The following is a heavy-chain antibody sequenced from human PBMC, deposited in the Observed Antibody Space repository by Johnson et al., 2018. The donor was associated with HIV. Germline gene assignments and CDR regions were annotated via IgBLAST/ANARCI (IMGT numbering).Heavy chain of an antibody. D-gene: IGHD1-26*01. J-gene: IGHJ3*02. CDR1: GFTVSRNY. V-gene: IGHV3-53*01. Sequence: VQLVESGGGLIQPGGSLRLSCAASGFTVSRNYMNWVRQAPGEGLEWVSIIYSDGVTYYADSVKGRFTISRDNAKNSLYLQMNSLRAEDTAVYYCAKDDLGASGAFDIWGQGTMVTVSS. CDR2: IYSDGVT. CDR3: AKDDLGASGAFDI.